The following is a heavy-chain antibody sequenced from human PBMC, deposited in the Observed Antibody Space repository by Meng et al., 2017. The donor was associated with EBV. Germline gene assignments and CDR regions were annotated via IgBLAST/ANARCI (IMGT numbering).Heavy chain of an antibody. D-gene: IGHD6-13*01. Sequence: DVQLVLSGAEVKQPGESLKSSGYSFTSYWIGWVRQMPGKGLEWMGIIYPGDSDTRYSPSFQGQVTISADKSISTAYLQWSSLKASDTAMYYCARRFLPHSSWAFDYWGQGTLVTVAS. V-gene: IGHV5-51*01. CDR2: IYPGDSDT. CDR3: ARRFLPHSSWAFDY. CDR1: GYSFTSYW. J-gene: IGHJ4*02.